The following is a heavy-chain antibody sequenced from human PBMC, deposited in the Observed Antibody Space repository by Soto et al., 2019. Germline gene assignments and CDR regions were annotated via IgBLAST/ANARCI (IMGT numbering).Heavy chain of an antibody. V-gene: IGHV3-23*01. D-gene: IGHD3-22*01. Sequence: AGGSLRLSCTASGFTFTDYAMAWVRQAPGKGLEWVSSIAGSGAWTYYADSAKGRFTISRDNSISTLSLQMTGLGAEDTAIYYCLTSMTPDYWGQGTLVTVSS. CDR3: LTSMTPDY. J-gene: IGHJ4*02. CDR1: GFTFTDYA. CDR2: IAGSGAWT.